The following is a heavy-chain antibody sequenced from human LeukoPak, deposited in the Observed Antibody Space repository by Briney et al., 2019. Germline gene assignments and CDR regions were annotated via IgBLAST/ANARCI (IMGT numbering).Heavy chain of an antibody. CDR1: GYTFSSYY. CDR2: INPSGGST. D-gene: IGHD5-12*01. J-gene: IGHJ4*02. V-gene: IGHV1-46*01. CDR3: ARFVGFYRGYDY. Sequence: ASVKVSCKASGYTFSSYYMQWVRQAPGQGLEWMGKINPSGGSTSYAQKFQDRVTMTRDTSTSTVYMELSSLRSEDTAVYYCARFVGFYRGYDYWGQGTLVTVSS.